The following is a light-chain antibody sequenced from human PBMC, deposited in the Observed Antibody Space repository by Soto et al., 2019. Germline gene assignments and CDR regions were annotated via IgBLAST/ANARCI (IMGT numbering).Light chain of an antibody. Sequence: DIQMTQSPSTLSASVGDRVTITCRASQSISSWLAWYQQKPGKAPKVLIYKASSLESGVPSRFSGSGSGTEFTLTISSLQHDDSATYHCQQYNSYPITFGQGTRLEIK. CDR3: QQYNSYPIT. J-gene: IGKJ5*01. CDR1: QSISSW. CDR2: KAS. V-gene: IGKV1-5*03.